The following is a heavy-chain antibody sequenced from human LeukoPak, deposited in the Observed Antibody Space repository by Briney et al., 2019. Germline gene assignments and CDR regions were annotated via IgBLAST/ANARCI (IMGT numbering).Heavy chain of an antibody. CDR2: ISAYNGNT. Sequence: ASVKVSCKASGYTFTSYGISWVRQAPGQGLEWMGWISAYNGNTNYAQKLQGRVTMTTDTSTSTAYMELRSLRSDDTAVYYCARVVGVPYCSSTSCYWFDPWGQGTLVTVSS. CDR3: ARVVGVPYCSSTSCYWFDP. J-gene: IGHJ5*02. V-gene: IGHV1-18*01. D-gene: IGHD2-2*01. CDR1: GYTFTSYG.